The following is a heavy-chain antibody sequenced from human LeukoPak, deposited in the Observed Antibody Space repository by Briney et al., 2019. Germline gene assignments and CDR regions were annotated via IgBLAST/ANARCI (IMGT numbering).Heavy chain of an antibody. Sequence: LSETLSLTCTVSGGSISGYYWSWIRQPPGKGLEWIGYIYYSGGTKYNPSLKSQVTMSVDTSKNQFSLKLSSVTAADTAVYYCARGGLENGYHSNDGFDIWGQGTMVTVSS. J-gene: IGHJ3*02. CDR3: ARGGLENGYHSNDGFDI. CDR1: GGSISGYY. V-gene: IGHV4-59*01. CDR2: IYYSGGT. D-gene: IGHD3-22*01.